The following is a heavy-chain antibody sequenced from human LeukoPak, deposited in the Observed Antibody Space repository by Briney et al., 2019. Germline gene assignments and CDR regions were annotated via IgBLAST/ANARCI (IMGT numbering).Heavy chain of an antibody. CDR3: ARVVAVAGQYFDY. Sequence: PSETLSLTCTVSGGSISSSNWWSWVRQPPGKGLEWIGEIYHSGSTNYNPSLKSRVTISVDKSKNQFSLKLSSVTAADTAVYYCARVVAVAGQYFDYWGQGTLVTVSS. CDR1: GGSISSSNW. J-gene: IGHJ4*02. CDR2: IYHSGST. V-gene: IGHV4-4*02. D-gene: IGHD6-19*01.